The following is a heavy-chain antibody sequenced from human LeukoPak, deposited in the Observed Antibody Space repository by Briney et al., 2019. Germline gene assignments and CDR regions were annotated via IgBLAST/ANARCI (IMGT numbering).Heavy chain of an antibody. D-gene: IGHD5-24*01. CDR2: ISYDGSNK. CDR1: GFTFSSYA. V-gene: IGHV3-30-3*01. Sequence: PGGSLRLSCAASGFTFSSYAMHWVRQAPGKGLEWVAVISYDGSNKYYADSVKGRFTISRDNSKNTLYLQMNSLRAEDTAVYYCARDRERWLQLEVFDYGGQGPLVPVPS. J-gene: IGHJ4*02. CDR3: ARDRERWLQLEVFDY.